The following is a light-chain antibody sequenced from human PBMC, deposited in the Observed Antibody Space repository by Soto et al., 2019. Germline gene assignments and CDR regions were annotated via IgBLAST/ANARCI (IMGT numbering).Light chain of an antibody. CDR2: DAS. CDR1: RSLSSTS. CDR3: QQYGSSPRT. V-gene: IGKV3-20*01. Sequence: EIVLTQSPGTLSLSPGERAALSCRASRSLSSTSLAWYQQRPGQAPRLLIYDASSRATGIPDRFSGSGSGTDFTLTINRLEPDDFAVYYCQQYGSSPRTFGPGTKVDIK. J-gene: IGKJ1*01.